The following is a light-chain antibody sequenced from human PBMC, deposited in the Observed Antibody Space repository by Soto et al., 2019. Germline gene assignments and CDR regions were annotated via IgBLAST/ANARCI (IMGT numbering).Light chain of an antibody. CDR1: SGSVSASYY. J-gene: IGLJ3*02. Sequence: QAVVTQESSFSVSPGRTVTLTCGLSSGSVSASYYPSWYQQTPGQAPRTLIYNTNTRSSGVPDRFSGSILGNKAALAITGAQADDESDYYCVLYMGGGIWVFGGGTKLTVL. V-gene: IGLV8-61*01. CDR3: VLYMGGGIWV. CDR2: NTN.